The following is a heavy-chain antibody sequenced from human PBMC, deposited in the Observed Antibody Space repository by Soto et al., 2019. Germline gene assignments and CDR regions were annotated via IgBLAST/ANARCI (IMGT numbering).Heavy chain of an antibody. CDR1: GFNFPTFW. CDR3: ARGKYSSPRAGLDV. V-gene: IGHV5-51*01. Sequence: GESLKICYKGSGFNFPTFWIAWVRQMPGKGLEWMGTIYPDDSDTRYSPSFQGQVTISADKSIQTAYLQWGSLKASVFVLYYCARGKYSSPRAGLDVWRYGTP. J-gene: IGHJ6*02. D-gene: IGHD6-6*01. CDR2: IYPDDSDT.